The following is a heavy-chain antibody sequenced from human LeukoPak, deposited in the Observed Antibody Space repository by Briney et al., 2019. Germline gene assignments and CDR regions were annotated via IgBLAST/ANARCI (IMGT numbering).Heavy chain of an antibody. CDR2: INNHNNNI. J-gene: IGHJ4*02. Sequence: DSVKVSCKPSGYTFASYGISWVRQAPGQGLEWMGWINNHNNNIDYSQKFQGRVTMTTDTSRSTAYMGLRSLRLDDTAVYFCARDSLMGYCSSPGCAVGFYWGQGTLVTVSS. CDR1: GYTFASYG. V-gene: IGHV1-18*01. CDR3: ARDSLMGYCSSPGCAVGFY. D-gene: IGHD2-2*01.